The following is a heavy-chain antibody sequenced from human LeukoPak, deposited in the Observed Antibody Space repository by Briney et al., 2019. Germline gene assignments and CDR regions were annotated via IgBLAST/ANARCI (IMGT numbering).Heavy chain of an antibody. V-gene: IGHV4-39*07. D-gene: IGHD2-8*01. CDR3: VRFIVSMYVLREGDY. CDR2: IYYSGST. CDR1: GGSISSSSYY. J-gene: IGHJ4*02. Sequence: SETLSLTCTVSGGSISSSSYYWGWIRQPPGKGLEWIGSIYYSGSTYYNPSLKSRVTISVDTSKNQFSLRLSSVTAADTAVYYCVRFIVSMYVLREGDYWGQGTLITVSS.